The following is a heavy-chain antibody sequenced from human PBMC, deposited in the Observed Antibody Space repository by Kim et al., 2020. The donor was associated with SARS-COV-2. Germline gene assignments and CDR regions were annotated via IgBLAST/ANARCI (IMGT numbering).Heavy chain of an antibody. J-gene: IGHJ6*02. CDR3: AAAMVRGVIGTYYYYYYGMDV. CDR1: GGSISSGGYY. Sequence: SETLSLTCTVSGGSISSGGYYWSWIRQHPGKGLEWIGYIYYSGSTYYNPSLKSRVTISVDTSKNQFSLKLSSVTAADTAVYYCAAAMVRGVIGTYYYYYYGMDVWGQGTTVTVSS. V-gene: IGHV4-31*03. CDR2: IYYSGST. D-gene: IGHD3-10*01.